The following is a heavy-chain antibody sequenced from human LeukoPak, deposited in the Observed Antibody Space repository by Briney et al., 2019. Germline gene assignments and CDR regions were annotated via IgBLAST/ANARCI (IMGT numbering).Heavy chain of an antibody. CDR2: VSGSGGST. D-gene: IGHD3-9*01. J-gene: IGHJ4*02. Sequence: GRSLRLSCAVSGFTFSSYAMSWVRQAPGKGLGWVSAVSGSGGSTYYADSVKGRFTISRDNSKNTLYLQMNSLRAEDTAVYYCANQLRYFDWYRPTPLLDYWGQGTLVTVSS. CDR1: GFTFSSYA. CDR3: ANQLRYFDWYRPTPLLDY. V-gene: IGHV3-23*01.